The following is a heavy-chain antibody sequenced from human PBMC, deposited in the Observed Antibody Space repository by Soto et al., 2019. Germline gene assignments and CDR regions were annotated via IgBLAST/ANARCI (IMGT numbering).Heavy chain of an antibody. V-gene: IGHV1-18*01. CDR2: ISAYNGNT. J-gene: IGHJ5*02. CDR1: GYTFTSYG. D-gene: IGHD1-20*01. CDR3: ARDGGITVTARWLDP. Sequence: ASVMVPGKASGYTFTSYGISWVRQAPGQGLEWMGWISAYNGNTNYAQKLQGRVTVTTDTSTSTAYMELRSLRSDDTAVYYCARDGGITVTARWLDPWGQGTLVTVSS.